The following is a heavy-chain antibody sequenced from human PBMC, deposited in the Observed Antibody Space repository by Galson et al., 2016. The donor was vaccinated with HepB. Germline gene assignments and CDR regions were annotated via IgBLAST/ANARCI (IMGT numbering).Heavy chain of an antibody. V-gene: IGHV1-8*01. J-gene: IGHJ4*02. Sequence: SVKVSCKASGYTFSNFDINWVRQAIGQGLEWMGWMNPNGGNTGYAQRFQGRVTMTRNTSIGTAYLEVTRLTSEDTAVYYCARGGFQSGFEYWGQGTLVTVSS. CDR1: GYTFSNFD. CDR2: MNPNGGNT. D-gene: IGHD1-26*01. CDR3: ARGGFQSGFEY.